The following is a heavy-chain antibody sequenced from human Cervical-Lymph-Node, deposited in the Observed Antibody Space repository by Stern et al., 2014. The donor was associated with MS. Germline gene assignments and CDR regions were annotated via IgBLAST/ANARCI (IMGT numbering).Heavy chain of an antibody. CDR1: GGTFNVYA. CDR2: IIPSCGTA. V-gene: IGHV1-69*01. Sequence: QVQLVESGAVVKKPGSSVKISCKASGGTFNVYAINWLRQTPGQCLEWMGGIIPSCGTANYAQKFQGRVTITADESTRTSSMQLSSLRFDDTAVYYCARDGRHTDNYGLDVWGQGTTVTVSS. J-gene: IGHJ6*02. CDR3: ARDGRHTDNYGLDV. D-gene: IGHD3-9*01.